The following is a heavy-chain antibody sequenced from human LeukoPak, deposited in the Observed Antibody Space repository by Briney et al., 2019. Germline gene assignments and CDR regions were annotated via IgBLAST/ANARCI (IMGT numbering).Heavy chain of an antibody. CDR2: IYYSGST. CDR3: ARGGMYYDFWSGYSDYYYYMDV. V-gene: IGHV4-59*01. Sequence: SETLSLTCTASGGSISSYYWSWIRQPPGKGLEWIGYIYYSGSTNYNPSLKSRVTISVDTSKNQFSLKLSSVTAADTAVYYCARGGMYYDFWSGYSDYYYYMDVWGKGTTVTVSS. J-gene: IGHJ6*03. D-gene: IGHD3-3*01. CDR1: GGSISSYY.